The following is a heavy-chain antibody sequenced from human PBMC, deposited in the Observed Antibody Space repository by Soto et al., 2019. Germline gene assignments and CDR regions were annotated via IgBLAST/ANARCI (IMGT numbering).Heavy chain of an antibody. V-gene: IGHV1-2*04. D-gene: IGHD4-17*01. J-gene: IGHJ4*02. CDR2: INPKSGDT. CDR3: ASGGSTVTREFDY. CDR1: GYTFTGFY. Sequence: GASVKVSCKASGYTFTGFYMHWVRQAPGQGLEWMGWINPKSGDTEYAQNFQGWVTMTRDTSISAAYMELSRLKSDGTAVYYCASGGSTVTREFDYWGQGTLVTVS.